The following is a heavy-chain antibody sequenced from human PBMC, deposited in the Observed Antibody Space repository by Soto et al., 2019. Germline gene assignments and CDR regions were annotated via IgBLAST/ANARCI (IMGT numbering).Heavy chain of an antibody. CDR3: AREYYDYVWGTYSYFDY. CDR2: IWYDGSNK. D-gene: IGHD3-16*01. Sequence: GGSLRLSCAASGFTFSSYGMHWVRQAPGKGLEWVAVIWYDGSNKYYADSVKGRFTISRDNSKNTLYLQMNSLRAEDTAVYYCAREYYDYVWGTYSYFDYWGQGTLVTVSS. J-gene: IGHJ4*02. V-gene: IGHV3-33*01. CDR1: GFTFSSYG.